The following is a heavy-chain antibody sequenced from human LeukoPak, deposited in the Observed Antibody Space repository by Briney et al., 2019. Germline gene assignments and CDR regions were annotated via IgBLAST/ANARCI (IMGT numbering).Heavy chain of an antibody. Sequence: ASVKVSCKASGYTFTGYYMHWVRQAPGQGLEWMGWINPNSGGTNYAQKFQGGVTMTRDTSISTAYMELSRLRSDDTAVYYCARDGLESGWYYGYYYYMDVWGKGTTVTISS. CDR3: ARDGLESGWYYGYYYYMDV. V-gene: IGHV1-2*02. CDR1: GYTFTGYY. D-gene: IGHD6-19*01. J-gene: IGHJ6*03. CDR2: INPNSGGT.